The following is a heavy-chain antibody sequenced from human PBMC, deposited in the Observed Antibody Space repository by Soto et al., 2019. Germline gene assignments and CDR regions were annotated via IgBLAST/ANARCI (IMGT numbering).Heavy chain of an antibody. Sequence: SGPTLVNPTETLTLTCTVSGFSLSNARMGVSWIRQPPGKALEWLAHIFSNDEKSYSTSLKSRLTISKDTSKSQVVLTMTNMDPVDTATYYCARIKLDGSGWDFDYWGQGTLVTVSS. CDR1: GFSLSNARMG. CDR3: ARIKLDGSGWDFDY. CDR2: IFSNDEK. V-gene: IGHV2-26*01. D-gene: IGHD6-19*01. J-gene: IGHJ4*02.